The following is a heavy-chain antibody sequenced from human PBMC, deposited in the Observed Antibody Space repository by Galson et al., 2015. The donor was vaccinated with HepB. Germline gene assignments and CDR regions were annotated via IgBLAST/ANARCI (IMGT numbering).Heavy chain of an antibody. D-gene: IGHD6-19*01. Sequence: SETLSLTCTVSGGSISDSYWSWIRQPPGKGLEWLGSVHSSGSTDYNPSPESRATISVDTSKNPFSLELSSVTAADAAVYFCARGRSGWYYYFDSWGQGTLVTVSS. J-gene: IGHJ4*02. V-gene: IGHV4-59*01. CDR2: VHSSGST. CDR1: GGSISDSY. CDR3: ARGRSGWYYYFDS.